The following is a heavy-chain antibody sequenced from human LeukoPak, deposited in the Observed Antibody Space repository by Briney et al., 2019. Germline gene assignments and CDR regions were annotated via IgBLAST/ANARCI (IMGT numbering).Heavy chain of an antibody. Sequence: SVKVSCKASGGTFSSYAISWVRQAPGQGLEWMGGIIPIFGTANYAQKFQGRVTITTDESTSTAYMELSSLRSEDTAVYYCASPYCSGGSCPTPKNWFDPWGQGTLVTVSS. V-gene: IGHV1-69*05. CDR1: GGTFSSYA. J-gene: IGHJ5*02. CDR3: ASPYCSGGSCPTPKNWFDP. CDR2: IIPIFGTA. D-gene: IGHD2-15*01.